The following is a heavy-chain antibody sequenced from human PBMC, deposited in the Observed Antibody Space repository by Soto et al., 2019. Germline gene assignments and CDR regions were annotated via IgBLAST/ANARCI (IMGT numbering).Heavy chain of an antibody. CDR2: IYYSGST. CDR1: GGSISSSSYY. V-gene: IGHV4-39*01. J-gene: IGHJ6*03. D-gene: IGHD3-10*01. CDR3: ASCSLRGSGNYYYYYMDV. Sequence: SETLSLTCTVSGGSISSSSYYWGWIRQPPGKGLEWIGSIYYSGSTYYNPSLKSRVTISEDTSKNQFSLKLSSVTAADTAVYYCASCSLRGSGNYYYYYMDVWGKGTTVTVSS.